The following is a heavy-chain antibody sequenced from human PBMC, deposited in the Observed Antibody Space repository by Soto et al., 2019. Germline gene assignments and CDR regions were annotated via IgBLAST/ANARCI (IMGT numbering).Heavy chain of an antibody. D-gene: IGHD2-21*01. CDR2: INPYSGGA. Sequence: ASVKVSCKASGYTFTDYCIHWVRQAPGQGLDWIGWINPYSGGADLSQKFQGRVTMTRDTSISTAYMEVSSLRSDDTAVFYCARLMHYSHSGGSSHSGFDMWGQGTLVTVSS. CDR1: GYTFTDYC. CDR3: ARLMHYSHSGGSSHSGFDM. V-gene: IGHV1-2*02. J-gene: IGHJ3*02.